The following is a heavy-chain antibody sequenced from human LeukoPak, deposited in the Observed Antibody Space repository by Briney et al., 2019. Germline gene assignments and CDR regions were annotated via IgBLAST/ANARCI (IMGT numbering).Heavy chain of an antibody. CDR1: GFTFSSYW. J-gene: IGHJ4*02. V-gene: IGHV3-7*04. Sequence: GGSVRLSCAASGFTFSSYWMSWVRQAPGKGLEWVANIKQDGSEKYYVDSVKGRFTISRDNANNSLYLQMNSLRAEDTAVYYCARRLRGLITYDFDYWGQGTLGTVSS. D-gene: IGHD3-10*01. CDR2: IKQDGSEK. CDR3: ARRLRGLITYDFDY.